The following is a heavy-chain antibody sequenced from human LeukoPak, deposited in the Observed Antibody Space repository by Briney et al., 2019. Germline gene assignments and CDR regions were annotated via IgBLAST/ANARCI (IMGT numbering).Heavy chain of an antibody. CDR1: GGSISSSSYY. D-gene: IGHD1-26*01. V-gene: IGHV4-39*02. Sequence: SETLSLTCTVSGGSISSSSYYWGWIRQPPGKGLEWIGSIYYSGSTYFNPSLKSRVTISVDTSKNQFSLKLSSVTAADTAVYYCARESSGSYSFDYWGQGTLVTVSS. CDR3: ARESSGSYSFDY. CDR2: IYYSGST. J-gene: IGHJ4*02.